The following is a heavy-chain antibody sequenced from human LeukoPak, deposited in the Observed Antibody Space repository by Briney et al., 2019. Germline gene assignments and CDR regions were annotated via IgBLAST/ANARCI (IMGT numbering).Heavy chain of an antibody. CDR2: ISGSGGST. V-gene: IGHV3-23*01. CDR1: GFTFSSYA. CDR3: ARDHIQYCSSTSCYSRRSDIGYNWFDP. Sequence: PGGSLRLSCAASGFTFSSYAMSWVRQAPGEGLEWVSAISGSGGSTYYADSVKGRFTISRDNSKNTLYLQMNSLRAEDTAVYYCARDHIQYCSSTSCYSRRSDIGYNWFDPWGQGTLVTVSS. J-gene: IGHJ5*02. D-gene: IGHD2-2*01.